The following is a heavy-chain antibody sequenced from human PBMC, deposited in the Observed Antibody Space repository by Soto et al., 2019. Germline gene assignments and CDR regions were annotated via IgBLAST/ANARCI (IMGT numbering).Heavy chain of an antibody. CDR1: GGTFSSYA. CDR2: IIPIFGTA. V-gene: IGHV1-69*13. D-gene: IGHD6-13*01. Sequence: SVKVSCKASGGTFSSYAISWVRQAPGQGLEWMGGIIPIFGTANYAQKLQGRVTIIADESTSTAYMELSSLRSEDTAVYYCARASSVASAVDYWGQGTLVTVSS. J-gene: IGHJ4*02. CDR3: ARASSVASAVDY.